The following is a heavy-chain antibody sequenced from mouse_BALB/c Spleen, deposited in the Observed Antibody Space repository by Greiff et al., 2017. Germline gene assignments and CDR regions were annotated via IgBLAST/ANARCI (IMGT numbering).Heavy chain of an antibody. D-gene: IGHD2-1*01. Sequence: QVQLQQSGAELVRPGASVTLSCKASGYTFTDYEMHWVKQTPVHGLEWIGAIDPETGGTAYNQKFKGKATLTADKSSSTAYMELRSLTSEDSAVYYCTRSTSTDWFAYWGQGTLVTVSA. V-gene: IGHV1-15*01. CDR3: TRSTSTDWFAY. CDR2: IDPETGGT. CDR1: GYTFTDYE. J-gene: IGHJ3*01.